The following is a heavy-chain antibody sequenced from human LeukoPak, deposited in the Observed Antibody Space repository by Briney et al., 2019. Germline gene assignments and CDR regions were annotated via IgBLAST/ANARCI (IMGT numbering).Heavy chain of an antibody. CDR3: AREGCDSSGWSSMDV. J-gene: IGHJ6*02. Sequence: PSETLSLTCTVSGGSISSSSYYWGWIRQPPGKGLEWIGSIYYSGSTYYNPSLKSRVTISVDTSKNQFSLKLSSVTAADTAVYYCAREGCDSSGWSSMDVWGQGTTVTVSS. CDR2: IYYSGST. D-gene: IGHD6-19*01. CDR1: GGSISSSSYY. V-gene: IGHV4-39*07.